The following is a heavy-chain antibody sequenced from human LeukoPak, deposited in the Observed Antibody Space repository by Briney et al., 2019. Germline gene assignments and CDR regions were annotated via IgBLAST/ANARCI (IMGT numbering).Heavy chain of an antibody. D-gene: IGHD4-17*01. CDR2: ISSSSSTI. CDR1: GFTFSSYS. CDR3: ARDFTVTTALYYFDY. Sequence: PGGSLRLSCAASGFTFSSYSMNWVRQAPGKGLEWVSYISSSSSTIYYADSVKGRFTISRDNAKNSLYLQMNSLRAEDTAVYYCARDFTVTTALYYFDYWGQGTLVTVSS. V-gene: IGHV3-48*01. J-gene: IGHJ4*02.